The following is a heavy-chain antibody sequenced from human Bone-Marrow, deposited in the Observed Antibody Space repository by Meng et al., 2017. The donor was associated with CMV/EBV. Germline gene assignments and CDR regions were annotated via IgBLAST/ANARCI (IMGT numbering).Heavy chain of an antibody. CDR3: AKDTSPYCSGGTCYPGWFDP. D-gene: IGHD2-15*01. CDR1: GFTFSSYW. Sequence: GESLKISCAASGFTFSSYWMHWVRQAPGKGLVWVSRINSDGSSTSYADSVKGRFTISRDNAKNSLYLQMNSLRAEDTAFYYCAKDTSPYCSGGTCYPGWFDPWGQGTLVTVSS. V-gene: IGHV3-74*01. J-gene: IGHJ5*02. CDR2: INSDGSST.